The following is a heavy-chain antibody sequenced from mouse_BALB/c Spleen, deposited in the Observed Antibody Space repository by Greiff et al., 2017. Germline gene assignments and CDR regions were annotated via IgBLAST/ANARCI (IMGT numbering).Heavy chain of an antibody. CDR2: IYPSDSYT. V-gene: IGHV1-69*02. D-gene: IGHD2-2*01. Sequence: VQLQQPGAELVRPGASVKLSCKASGYTFTSYWINWVKQRPVQGLEWIGNIYPSDSYTNYNQKFKDKATLTVDKSSSTAYMQLSSPTSEDSAVYYCYGYDRGGFAYWGQGTLVTVSA. CDR3: YGYDRGGFAY. CDR1: GYTFTSYW. J-gene: IGHJ3*01.